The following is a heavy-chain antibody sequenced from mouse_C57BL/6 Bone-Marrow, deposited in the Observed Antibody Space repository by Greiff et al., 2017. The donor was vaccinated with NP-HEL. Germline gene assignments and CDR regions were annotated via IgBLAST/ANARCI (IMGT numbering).Heavy chain of an antibody. CDR2: IDPNSGGT. D-gene: IGHD2-2*01. CDR3: AFYYGYGWGLYAMDY. CDR1: GYTFTSYW. Sequence: QVQLQQPGAELVKPGASVKLSCKASGYTFTSYWMHWVKQRPGRGLEWIGRIDPNSGGTKYNEKFKSKATLTVDKPSSTASMQLSSLTSEDSAVYYGAFYYGYGWGLYAMDYWGQGTSVTVSS. J-gene: IGHJ4*01. V-gene: IGHV1-72*01.